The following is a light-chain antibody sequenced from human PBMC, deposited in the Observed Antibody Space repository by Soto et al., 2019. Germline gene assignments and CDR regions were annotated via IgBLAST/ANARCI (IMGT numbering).Light chain of an antibody. CDR3: QQLNTFPIT. CDR2: AAS. Sequence: DIQLTQAPSFLAASAGGRGTRTCRASQGISTYLAWYQQKPGRAANLLIYAASTLQSEVPSRFSGSGSGTEFTPTISSLQPEDFATYYCQQLNTFPITFGQGKRR. CDR1: QGISTY. J-gene: IGKJ5*01. V-gene: IGKV1-9*01.